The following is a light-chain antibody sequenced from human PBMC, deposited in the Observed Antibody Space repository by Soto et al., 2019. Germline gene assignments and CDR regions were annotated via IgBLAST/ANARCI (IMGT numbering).Light chain of an antibody. Sequence: VMTQSPGTLSVSPGERSTLSCSAGQGVTTNFAWYQQKSGQSPRLLIYDVSIRATGVPARFSGTGSETDFTLTISGLQSEDSAVYFCQQYNNWPFSFGQGARLEIK. CDR3: QQYNNWPFS. V-gene: IGKV3-15*01. CDR1: QGVTTN. J-gene: IGKJ5*01. CDR2: DVS.